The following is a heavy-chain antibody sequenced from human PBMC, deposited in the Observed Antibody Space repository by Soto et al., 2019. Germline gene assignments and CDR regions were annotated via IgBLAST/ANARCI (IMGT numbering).Heavy chain of an antibody. CDR1: GFTFSNYW. CDR3: ARGLYDNSVGVVGY. D-gene: IGHD3-22*01. V-gene: IGHV3-74*01. J-gene: IGHJ4*02. Sequence: GGSLRLSCAASGFTFSNYWMHWVRQAPGKGLVWVSRINSDGTTVSHADFVKGRFTISRDNANNTLFLQMNTLRADDTAIYYGARGLYDNSVGVVGYWGQGALVTVSS. CDR2: INSDGTTV.